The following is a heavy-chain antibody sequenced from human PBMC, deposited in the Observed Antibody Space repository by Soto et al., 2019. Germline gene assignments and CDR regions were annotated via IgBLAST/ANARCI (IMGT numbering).Heavy chain of an antibody. V-gene: IGHV4-30-2*01. D-gene: IGHD6-13*01. CDR1: GGSISGTTYS. Sequence: QLQLQESGSGLVKPSQTLSLTCAVSGGSISGTTYSWSWIRQPPGKGLEWIGYIYDSGNTYYNPSHKSQLSISVDRSKNQFSLKLSSVTAADTAVYYCARGQGAAAGHSNFDYWGQGALVTVSS. CDR3: ARGQGAAAGHSNFDY. CDR2: IYDSGNT. J-gene: IGHJ4*02.